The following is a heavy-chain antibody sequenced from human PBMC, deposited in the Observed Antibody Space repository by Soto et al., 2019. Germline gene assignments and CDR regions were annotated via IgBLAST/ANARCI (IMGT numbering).Heavy chain of an antibody. CDR1: GGSISSYY. CDR3: ARVDTSGGATCLSY. V-gene: IGHV4-59*12. D-gene: IGHD1-26*01. CDR2: IYYSGST. Sequence: PSETLSLTCTVSGGSISSYYWSLIRQPPGKGLEWIGCIYYSGSTNYNPSLKSRVTISVDTSKNQFSLKLSSVTAADTAVYYCARVDTSGGATCLSYWGQGTLVTVSS. J-gene: IGHJ4*02.